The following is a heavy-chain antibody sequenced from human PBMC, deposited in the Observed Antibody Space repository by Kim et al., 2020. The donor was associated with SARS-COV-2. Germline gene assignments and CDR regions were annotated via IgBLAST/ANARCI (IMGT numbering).Heavy chain of an antibody. J-gene: IGHJ6*02. V-gene: IGHV3-30*02. CDR3: AKDRRTYYYGIDV. Sequence: YADSVRGRFTISRDNSKNTLSLQVKSLGAEDTAVYFCAKDRRTYYYGIDVWGQGTTVTVSS.